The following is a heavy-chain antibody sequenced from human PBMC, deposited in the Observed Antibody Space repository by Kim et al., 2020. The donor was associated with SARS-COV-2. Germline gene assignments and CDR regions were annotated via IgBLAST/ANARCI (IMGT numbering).Heavy chain of an antibody. CDR3: TKSGCSGISCYQNC. Sequence: YAESLEGRFTISRDNSKMSLYLQMYSLRPEDTALYYCTKSGCSGISCYQNCWGQGTLVTVSS. D-gene: IGHD2-2*01. V-gene: IGHV3-9*01. J-gene: IGHJ4*02.